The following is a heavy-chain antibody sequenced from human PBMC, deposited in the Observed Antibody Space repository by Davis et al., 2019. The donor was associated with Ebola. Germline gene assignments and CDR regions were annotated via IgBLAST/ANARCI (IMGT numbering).Heavy chain of an antibody. CDR2: ISYDGSNK. Sequence: GESLKISCAASGFTFSSYAMHWVRQAPGKGLEWVAVISYDGSNKYYADSVKGRFTISRDNAKNSLYLQMNSLRAEDTALYYCAKDKKGSGSYQPLDYWGQGTLVTVSS. D-gene: IGHD3-10*01. V-gene: IGHV3-30-3*01. J-gene: IGHJ4*02. CDR1: GFTFSSYA. CDR3: AKDKKGSGSYQPLDY.